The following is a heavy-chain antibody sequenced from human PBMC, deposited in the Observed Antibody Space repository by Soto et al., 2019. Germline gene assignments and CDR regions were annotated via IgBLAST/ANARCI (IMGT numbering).Heavy chain of an antibody. CDR3: ARALYYDFRSGDLPSLYYYGMDV. Sequence: GASVKVSCKASGGTFSSYAISWVRQAPGQGLEWMGGIIPIFGTANYAQKFQGRVTITADESTSTAYMELSSLRSEDTAVYYCARALYYDFRSGDLPSLYYYGMDVWGQGTTVTVSS. V-gene: IGHV1-69*13. D-gene: IGHD3-3*01. J-gene: IGHJ6*02. CDR2: IIPIFGTA. CDR1: GGTFSSYA.